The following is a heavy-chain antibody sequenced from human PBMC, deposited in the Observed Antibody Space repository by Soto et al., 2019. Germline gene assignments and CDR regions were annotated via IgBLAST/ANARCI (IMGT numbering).Heavy chain of an antibody. J-gene: IGHJ5*02. Sequence: PSETLSLTCTVSGGSIRRCGYYWGWIRHHPGKGLEWIGYIYASGSTYYNPSLKSRVTISVDTSKNQFSLKLSSVTAADTAVYYWARVTLRGYNWFDPWGQGTLVTVSS. D-gene: IGHD3-10*01. CDR3: ARVTLRGYNWFDP. CDR2: IYASGST. CDR1: GGSIRRCGYY. V-gene: IGHV4-31*03.